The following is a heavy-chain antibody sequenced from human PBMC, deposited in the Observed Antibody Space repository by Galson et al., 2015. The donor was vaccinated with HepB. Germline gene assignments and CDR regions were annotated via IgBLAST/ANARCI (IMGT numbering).Heavy chain of an antibody. V-gene: IGHV3-33*01. D-gene: IGHD3-3*01. CDR3: ARDPYYDFWSGYWNGHGMDV. CDR2: IWYDGSNK. Sequence: SLRLSCAASGFTFSSYGMHWVRQAPGKGLEWVAVIWYDGSNKYYADSVKGRFTISRDNSKNTLYLQMNSLRAEDTAVYYCARDPYYDFWSGYWNGHGMDVWGQGTTVTVSS. J-gene: IGHJ6*02. CDR1: GFTFSSYG.